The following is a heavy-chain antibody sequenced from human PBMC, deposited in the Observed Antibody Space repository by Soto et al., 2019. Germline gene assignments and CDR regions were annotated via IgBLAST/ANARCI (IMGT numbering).Heavy chain of an antibody. CDR3: ASTAYYYGSGSASFDY. Sequence: QAQLQESGPGLVKPSETLSLTCTVSGGSISSYYWSWIRQPPGKGLEWIGYIYYSGSTNYNPSLKSRVTISVDTSKNQFSLKLSSVTAADTAVYYCASTAYYYGSGSASFDYWGQGTLVTVSS. CDR1: GGSISSYY. V-gene: IGHV4-59*01. CDR2: IYYSGST. D-gene: IGHD3-10*01. J-gene: IGHJ4*02.